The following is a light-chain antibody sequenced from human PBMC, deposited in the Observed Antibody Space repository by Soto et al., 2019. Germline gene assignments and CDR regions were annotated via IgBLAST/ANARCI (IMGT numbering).Light chain of an antibody. CDR3: QQRKDYPLT. CDR2: TAS. Sequence: DIQLTQSPSFLSASVGDRVTITCRASQGIASYLAWYQQEPGKAPKLLIHTASTLQSGVPSRFSGSGSGTEFTLKISSLQPEDFATYYCQQRKDYPLTVGQGTRLEIK. CDR1: QGIASY. J-gene: IGKJ5*01. V-gene: IGKV1-9*01.